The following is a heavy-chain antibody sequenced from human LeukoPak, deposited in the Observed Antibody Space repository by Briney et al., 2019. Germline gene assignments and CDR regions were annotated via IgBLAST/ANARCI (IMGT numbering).Heavy chain of an antibody. CDR1: GGSISRYY. CDR2: LYNSEST. V-gene: IGHV4-4*07. Sequence: SETLSLTCTVSGGSISRYYWNWIRQPAGKGLEWIGRLYNSESTNYNPSLKSRVTMSVDTSKNQISLHLISVTAADTAVYYCARSLSGFGVDAFDIWGQGTMVTVSS. J-gene: IGHJ3*02. D-gene: IGHD3-3*01. CDR3: ARSLSGFGVDAFDI.